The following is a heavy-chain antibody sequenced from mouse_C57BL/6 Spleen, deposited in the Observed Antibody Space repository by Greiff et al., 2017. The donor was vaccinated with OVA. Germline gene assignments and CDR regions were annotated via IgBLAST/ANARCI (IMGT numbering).Heavy chain of an antibody. J-gene: IGHJ1*03. Sequence: VQLQQPGAELVRPGSSVKLSCKASGYTFTSYWMDWVKQRPGQGLEWIGNIYPSDSETHYNQKFKDKATLTVDKSSSTAYMQLSSLTSEDSAVYYCARSRLRRDWYFDVWGTGTTVTVSS. CDR2: IYPSDSET. D-gene: IGHD2-2*01. CDR1: GYTFTSYW. CDR3: ARSRLRRDWYFDV. V-gene: IGHV1-61*01.